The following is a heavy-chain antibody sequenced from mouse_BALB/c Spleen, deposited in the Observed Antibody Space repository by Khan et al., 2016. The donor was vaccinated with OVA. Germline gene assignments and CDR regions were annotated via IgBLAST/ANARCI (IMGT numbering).Heavy chain of an antibody. CDR3: AGPAYDGYYDY. D-gene: IGHD2-3*01. Sequence: QVQLKQSGPELVRPGVSVKISCKGSGYTFTDYAMYWVKQSHAKSLEWIGLISTYSGNTNYNQKFKGKATMTVDKSSSTAYMELARLTSEDSAIXYWAGPAYDGYYDYWGQGTTLTVSS. CDR2: ISTYSGNT. J-gene: IGHJ2*01. V-gene: IGHV1S137*01. CDR1: GYTFTDYA.